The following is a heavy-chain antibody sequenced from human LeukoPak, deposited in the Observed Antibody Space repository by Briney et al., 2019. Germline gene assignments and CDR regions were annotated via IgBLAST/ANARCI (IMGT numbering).Heavy chain of an antibody. J-gene: IGHJ4*02. CDR3: ALEPYYYDSSGYYKTDYYFDY. D-gene: IGHD3-22*01. CDR1: GGSFSGYY. V-gene: IGHV4-34*01. CDR2: INHSGST. Sequence: SETLSLTCAVYGGSFSGYYWSWIRQPPGKGLEWIGEINHSGSTNYNPSLKSRVTISVDTSKNQFSLKLSSVTAADTAVYYCALEPYYYDSSGYYKTDYYFDYWGQGTLVTVSS.